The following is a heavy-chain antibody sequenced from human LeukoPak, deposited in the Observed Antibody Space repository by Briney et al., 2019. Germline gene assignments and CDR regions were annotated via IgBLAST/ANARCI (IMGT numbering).Heavy chain of an antibody. CDR2: IIPIFGTA. Sequence: SVKVSCKASGGTFSSYAISWVRQAPGQGLEWMGGIIPIFGTANYAQEFQGRVTITTDESTSTAYMELSSLRSEDTAVYYCGVGGSNFFDYAFDIWGQGTMVTVSS. D-gene: IGHD2-15*01. J-gene: IGHJ3*02. CDR3: GVGGSNFFDYAFDI. CDR1: GGTFSSYA. V-gene: IGHV1-69*05.